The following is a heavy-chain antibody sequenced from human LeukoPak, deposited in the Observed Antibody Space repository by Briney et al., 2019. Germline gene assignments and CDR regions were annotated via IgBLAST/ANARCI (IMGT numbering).Heavy chain of an antibody. Sequence: AASVKVSCKTSGYTFTSYYMHWVRQAPGQGLEWMGWINPNSGGTNYAQKFQGRVTMTRDTSISTAYMELSRLRSDDTAVYYCARDLGASGCYVEFYYYGMDVWGQGTTVTVSS. CDR2: INPNSGGT. D-gene: IGHD1-26*01. CDR1: GYTFTSYY. V-gene: IGHV1-2*02. J-gene: IGHJ6*02. CDR3: ARDLGASGCYVEFYYYGMDV.